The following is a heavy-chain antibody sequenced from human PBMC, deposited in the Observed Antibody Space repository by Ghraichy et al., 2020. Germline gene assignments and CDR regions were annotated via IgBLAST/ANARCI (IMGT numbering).Heavy chain of an antibody. CDR3: ARGAYSGYARRVDY. D-gene: IGHD5-12*01. J-gene: IGHJ4*02. CDR2: IYYSGVT. V-gene: IGHV4-61*03. CDR1: GGSVSSGFYY. Sequence: SETLSLTCTVSGGSVSSGFYYWSWIRQPPGKGLEWIGYIYYSGVTNYNPSVKSRVTISADKSKNHFSLKLTSVTAADTAVYYCARGAYSGYARRVDYWGQGTLGTVSS.